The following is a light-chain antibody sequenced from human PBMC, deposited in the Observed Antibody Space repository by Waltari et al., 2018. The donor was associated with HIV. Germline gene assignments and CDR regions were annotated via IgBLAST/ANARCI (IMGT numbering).Light chain of an antibody. V-gene: IGLV1-47*01. CDR3: AAWDHSLSARV. Sequence: QSVLTQPPSASVPPGQRVTISCSGSNSNIGSNSVYWYQQFPGTAPNLLIYRDNQRPSGVPDRFSGSKSGTSASLAISGLRSEDEADYYCAAWDHSLSARVFGGGTKMTVL. J-gene: IGLJ3*02. CDR2: RDN. CDR1: NSNIGSNS.